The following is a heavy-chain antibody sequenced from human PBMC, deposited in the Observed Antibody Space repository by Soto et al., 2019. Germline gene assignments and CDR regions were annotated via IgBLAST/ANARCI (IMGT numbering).Heavy chain of an antibody. CDR2: FSATSENT. J-gene: IGHJ4*02. D-gene: IGHD6-19*01. CDR3: AKARDQQWVRLPFDY. Sequence: EVQLLESGGGLVQPGGSLRLSCVGSGFFFSSYTMTWVRQAPGKGLEWVSSFSATSENTYYADSVRGQFTISRDNSKNTLFLQMNSLPAEDTAMYYCAKARDQQWVRLPFDYWGQGILVIVSS. V-gene: IGHV3-23*01. CDR1: GFFFSSYT.